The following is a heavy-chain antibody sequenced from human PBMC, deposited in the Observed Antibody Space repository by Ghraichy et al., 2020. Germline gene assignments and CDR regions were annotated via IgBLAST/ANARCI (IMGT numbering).Heavy chain of an antibody. J-gene: IGHJ4*02. D-gene: IGHD6-19*01. CDR3: ARESAVIPVAGPRVPYFGY. V-gene: IGHV3-23*01. Sequence: GGSLRLSCAASGFTFTSSGMSWVRQAPGKGLEWVSSFSGSDDNTQYADSVKGRFTISRDNSRNTLYLQMNSLRADDTALYYCARESAVIPVAGPRVPYFGYWGQGTLVTVSS. CDR1: GFTFTSSG. CDR2: FSGSDDNT.